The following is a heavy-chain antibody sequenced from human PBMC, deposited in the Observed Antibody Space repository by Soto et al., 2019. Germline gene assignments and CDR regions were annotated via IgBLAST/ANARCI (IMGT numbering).Heavy chain of an antibody. V-gene: IGHV1-69*13. CDR1: GGTFSSYA. CDR3: ARQRVVRLSLDAFDI. J-gene: IGHJ3*02. Sequence: ASVKVSCKASGGTFSSYAISWVRQAPGQGLEWMGGIIPIFGTANYAQKFQGRVTITADESTSTAYMELSSLRSEDTAVYYCARQRVVRLSLDAFDICGQGTMVTVSS. D-gene: IGHD3-10*01. CDR2: IIPIFGTA.